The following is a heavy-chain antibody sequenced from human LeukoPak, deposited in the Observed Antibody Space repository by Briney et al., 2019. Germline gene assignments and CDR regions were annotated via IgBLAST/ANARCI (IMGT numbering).Heavy chain of an antibody. CDR1: GGSFSGYY. J-gene: IGHJ5*02. CDR3: ARARRITTVRGVRWFDP. V-gene: IGHV4-34*01. CDR2: INHSGST. Sequence: SETLSLTCAVYGGSFSGYYWSWIRQPPGKGLEWIGEINHSGSTNYNPSLKSRVTISVDTSKNQFSLKLSSVTAADTAVYYCARARRITTVRGVRWFDPWGQGTLVTVSS. D-gene: IGHD3-10*01.